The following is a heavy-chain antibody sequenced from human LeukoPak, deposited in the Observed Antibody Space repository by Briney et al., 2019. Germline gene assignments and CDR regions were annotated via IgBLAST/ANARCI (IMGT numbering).Heavy chain of an antibody. CDR1: GFTLSSYA. Sequence: GGSLRLSCAASGFTLSSYAMTWVRQAPGKGLEWVSDIGDSGANTYYADSVKGRFTISRDNSKNTLYLQMSSLRAEDTAVYSCASFHYYGSRAYYLSYWGQGTLVTVSS. D-gene: IGHD3-10*01. CDR2: IGDSGANT. V-gene: IGHV3-23*01. J-gene: IGHJ4*02. CDR3: ASFHYYGSRAYYLSY.